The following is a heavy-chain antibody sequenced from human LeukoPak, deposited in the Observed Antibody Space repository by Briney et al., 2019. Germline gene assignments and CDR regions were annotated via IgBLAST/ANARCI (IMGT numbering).Heavy chain of an antibody. CDR1: GFTFSNYW. CDR3: ARIGHDLYQTFDS. D-gene: IGHD2-2*01. CDR2: IKQDGSEN. J-gene: IGHJ5*01. Sequence: PGGSLRLSCAASGFTFSNYWMGWFRQAPGKGPEWVASIKQDGSENYYVDSVKGRFTISRDNAKNSVFLQMNSLRAEDTALYYCARIGHDLYQTFDSWGHETLITVSS. V-gene: IGHV3-7*03.